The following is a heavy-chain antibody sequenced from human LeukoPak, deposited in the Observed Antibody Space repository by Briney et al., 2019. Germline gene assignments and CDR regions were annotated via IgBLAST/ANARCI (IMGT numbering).Heavy chain of an antibody. CDR1: GYTFTSYG. V-gene: IGHV1-18*01. J-gene: IGHJ5*02. Sequence: ASVKVSCKASGYTFTSYGISWVRQAPGQGLEWMGWISAYNGNTNYAQKLQGRVTMTTDTSTSTAYMELRSLRSDDTAVYYCARDLALTIFGVANWFDPGGQGTLVTVSS. CDR2: ISAYNGNT. D-gene: IGHD3-3*01. CDR3: ARDLALTIFGVANWFDP.